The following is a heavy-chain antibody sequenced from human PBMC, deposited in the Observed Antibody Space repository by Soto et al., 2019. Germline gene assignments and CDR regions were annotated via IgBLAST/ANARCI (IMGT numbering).Heavy chain of an antibody. CDR2: ISYDGSNK. V-gene: IGHV3-30-3*01. CDR3: ARDSGGYNWNYFRLAWSFDY. Sequence: QVQLVESGGGVVQPGRSLRLSCAASGFTFSSYAMHWVRQAPGKGLEWVAVISYDGSNKYYADSVKGRFTISRDNSKNTLYLKMNSLRAEDTAVYYCARDSGGYNWNYFRLAWSFDYWGQGTLVTVSS. CDR1: GFTFSSYA. D-gene: IGHD1-7*01. J-gene: IGHJ4*02.